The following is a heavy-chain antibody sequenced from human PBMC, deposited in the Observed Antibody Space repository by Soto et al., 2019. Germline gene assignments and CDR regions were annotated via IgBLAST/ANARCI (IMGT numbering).Heavy chain of an antibody. Sequence: EVQVLESGGGLVQPGGSLRLSCAASGFTFSSYAMSWVRQAPGKGLAWVSGLSSSGTKTFYADSVKGRFTISRDNSKSTLFLQMNSLSAEDTAVYYCAKRYCTSGGCAGFDCWGQGTLVTVSS. V-gene: IGHV3-23*01. D-gene: IGHD2-8*01. CDR2: LSSSGTKT. J-gene: IGHJ4*02. CDR3: AKRYCTSGGCAGFDC. CDR1: GFTFSSYA.